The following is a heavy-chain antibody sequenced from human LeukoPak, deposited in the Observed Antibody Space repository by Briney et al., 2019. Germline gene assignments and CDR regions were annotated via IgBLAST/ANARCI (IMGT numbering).Heavy chain of an antibody. Sequence: GGSLRLSCAASPFTFSSYSMNWVRQAPGKGLEWVSSISSSSSYIYYADSVKGRFTISRDNAKNSLYLQMNSLRAEDTAVYYCARMGVGGSSTGAIFDWGQGTLVTVSS. J-gene: IGHJ4*02. CDR2: ISSSSSYI. CDR1: PFTFSSYS. D-gene: IGHD2-2*01. V-gene: IGHV3-21*01. CDR3: ARMGVGGSSTGAIFD.